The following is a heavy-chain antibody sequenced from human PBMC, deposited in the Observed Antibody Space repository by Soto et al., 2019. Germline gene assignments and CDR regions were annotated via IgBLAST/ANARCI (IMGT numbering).Heavy chain of an antibody. CDR3: ARVGPYCGGDCYSPPP. D-gene: IGHD2-21*02. V-gene: IGHV4-38-2*02. CDR2: IYHSGST. Sequence: SETLSLTCTVSGYSIRNGYYWGWIRQPPGKGLEWVGTIYHSGSTYYNPSLKSRVTISVDASENHFSLKLSSVTAADTAVYYCARVGPYCGGDCYSPPPWGQGTLVTVS. CDR1: GYSIRNGYY. J-gene: IGHJ5*02.